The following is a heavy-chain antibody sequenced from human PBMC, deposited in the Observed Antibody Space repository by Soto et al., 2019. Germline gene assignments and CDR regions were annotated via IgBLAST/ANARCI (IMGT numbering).Heavy chain of an antibody. D-gene: IGHD2-2*01. J-gene: IGHJ6*02. CDR2: IIPIFGIP. CDR1: GGTFSRYS. V-gene: IGHV1-69*08. Sequence: QVQLVQSGAEVKKPGSSVKVSCKDSGGTFSRYSITWVRQAPGHGLEWIGRIIPIFGIPTYAQKFQGRVTFTADESMSTAYMELSSLRSDDTAVYYCAREDRDRETGLVPAAIDGMDVWGQGTTVTVSS. CDR3: AREDRDRETGLVPAAIDGMDV.